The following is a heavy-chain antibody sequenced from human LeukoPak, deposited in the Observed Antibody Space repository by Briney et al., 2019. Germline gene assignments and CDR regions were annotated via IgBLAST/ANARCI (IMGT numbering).Heavy chain of an antibody. J-gene: IGHJ6*02. CDR2: IYTSGST. D-gene: IGHD2-2*01. CDR3: ARVVPAAPNTYYYYYGMDV. CDR1: GGSISSYY. Sequence: SETLSLTCTVSGGSISSYYWSWFRQPAGKGLEWIGRIYTSGSTNYNPSLKSRVTISVDRSKNQFSLKLSSVTAADTAVYYCARVVPAAPNTYYYYYGMDVWGQGTTVTVSS. V-gene: IGHV4-4*07.